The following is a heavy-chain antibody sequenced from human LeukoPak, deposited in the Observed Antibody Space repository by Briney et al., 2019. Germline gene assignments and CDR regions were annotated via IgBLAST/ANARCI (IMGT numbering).Heavy chain of an antibody. D-gene: IGHD1-7*01. CDR2: ISSSSSYI. CDR3: AREQLELLYDAFDI. CDR1: GFTFSSYS. V-gene: IGHV3-21*01. J-gene: IGHJ3*02. Sequence: GGSLRLSCAASGFTFSSYSMNWVRQAPGKGLEWVSSISSSSSYIYYADSVKGRFTISRDNAKNSLYLQMNSLRAEDTAVCYCAREQLELLYDAFDIWGQGTMVTVSS.